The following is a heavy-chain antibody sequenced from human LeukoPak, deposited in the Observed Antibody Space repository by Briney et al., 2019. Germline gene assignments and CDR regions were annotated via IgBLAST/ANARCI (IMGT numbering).Heavy chain of an antibody. CDR2: IYYSGST. V-gene: IGHV4-59*12. J-gene: IGHJ4*02. CDR3: ARGYYDSSGYYHPLDY. Sequence: PSETLSLTCTVSGGSISSYYWSWIRQPPGKGLEWIGYIYYSGSTNYNPSLKSRVTISVDTSKNQFSLKLSSVTAADTAVYYCARGYYDSSGYYHPLDYWGQGTLVTVSS. CDR1: GGSISSYY. D-gene: IGHD3-22*01.